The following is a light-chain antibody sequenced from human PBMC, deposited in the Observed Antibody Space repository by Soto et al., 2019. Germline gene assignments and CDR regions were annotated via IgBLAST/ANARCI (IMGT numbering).Light chain of an antibody. Sequence: EIVMTQSPATLPVSPGESATLSCRTSQGVSNNLAWYQQKPGQAPRILMYEASTRATSTPARFSGSGSETEFTLTISNLQSEDFAVYYCQQYNNWPPLYTFGQGTKLEIK. CDR3: QQYNNWPPLYT. CDR2: EAS. CDR1: QGVSNN. V-gene: IGKV3-15*01. J-gene: IGKJ2*01.